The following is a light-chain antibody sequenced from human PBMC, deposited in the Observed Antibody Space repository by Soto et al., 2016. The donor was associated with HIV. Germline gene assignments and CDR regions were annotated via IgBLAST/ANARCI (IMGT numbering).Light chain of an antibody. CDR3: LQALQIPLT. Sequence: DIVMTQSPLTLAVTPGEPASISCRSSQSLLHSNGYHYLTWYLQKPGQSPRPLMSLGSTRASWAPDRFSGSGSGTDFTLKISTVEADDIGMYYCLQALQIPLTFGQGTRLEIK. J-gene: IGKJ5*01. V-gene: IGKV2-28*01. CDR1: QSLLHSNGYHY. CDR2: LGS.